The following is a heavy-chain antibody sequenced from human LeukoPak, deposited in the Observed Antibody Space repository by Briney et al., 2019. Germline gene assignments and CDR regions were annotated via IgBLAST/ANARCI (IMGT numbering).Heavy chain of an antibody. CDR3: STARPPASFRFDY. Sequence: PGGSLRLSCAASGFTFNNAWMSWVRQAPGKGLEWVGRIKSKTDGGTTDYAAPVKGRFTISRDDSKNTLYLQLNSLKTEDTAVYYCSTARPPASFRFDYWGQGTLVTVSS. V-gene: IGHV3-15*01. CDR1: GFTFNNAW. CDR2: IKSKTDGGTT. D-gene: IGHD2/OR15-2a*01. J-gene: IGHJ4*02.